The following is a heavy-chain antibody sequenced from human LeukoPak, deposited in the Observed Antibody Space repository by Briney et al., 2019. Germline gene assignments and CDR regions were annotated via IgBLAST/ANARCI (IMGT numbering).Heavy chain of an antibody. CDR3: ARSNYGSGSYYSLRWFDP. CDR1: GFTVSSNY. J-gene: IGHJ5*02. D-gene: IGHD3-10*01. Sequence: PGGSLRLSCAASGFTVSSNYMSWVRRAPGKGLEWVSVIYSGGSTHYADSVKGRFTISRDNSKNTLYLQMNSLRAEDTAVYYCARSNYGSGSYYSLRWFDPWGQGTLVTVSS. V-gene: IGHV3-53*01. CDR2: IYSGGST.